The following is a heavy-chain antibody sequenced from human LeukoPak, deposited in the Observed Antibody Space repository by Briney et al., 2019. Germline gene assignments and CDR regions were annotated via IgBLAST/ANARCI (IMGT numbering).Heavy chain of an antibody. CDR2: IYSGGET. CDR1: GDSISSSHYY. D-gene: IGHD4-11*01. CDR3: VRDYSNFVQGD. J-gene: IGHJ4*02. Sequence: SETLSLTCTVSGDSISSSHYYWGWIRQSPGKGLEWIGSIYSGGETHYNPSLNSRVTILLDTSKNRLSLNLISVTATDTAVYYCVRDYSNFVQGDWGQGTLVTVSS. V-gene: IGHV4-39*02.